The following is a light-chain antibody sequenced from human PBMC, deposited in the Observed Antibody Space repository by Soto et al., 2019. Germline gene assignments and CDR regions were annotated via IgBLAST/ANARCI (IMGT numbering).Light chain of an antibody. Sequence: DIVMTQSPATLSVSPGERVTLSCRASQSISIYLAWYQQKPGQAPRLLIYGATTRATGIPARFSGSGSGTEFTLTISSLQSEDFAVYYCQQYVNWRTFGQGTKWISN. CDR3: QQYVNWRT. CDR1: QSISIY. V-gene: IGKV3-15*01. CDR2: GAT. J-gene: IGKJ1*01.